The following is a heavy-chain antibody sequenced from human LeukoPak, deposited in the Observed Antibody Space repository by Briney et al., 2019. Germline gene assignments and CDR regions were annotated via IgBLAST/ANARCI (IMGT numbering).Heavy chain of an antibody. CDR3: ARIYGSSSSFLDY. D-gene: IGHD2-2*01. Sequence: PGGSLRLSCAASGFTFSSYAMHWVRQAPGKGLEYVSAISSNGSNTFYANSVKGRFTVSRDSSKSTLYLQMGSLRPEDTAVYYCARIYGSSSSFLDYWGQGTLVTVSS. CDR1: GFTFSSYA. CDR2: ISSNGSNT. J-gene: IGHJ4*02. V-gene: IGHV3-64*01.